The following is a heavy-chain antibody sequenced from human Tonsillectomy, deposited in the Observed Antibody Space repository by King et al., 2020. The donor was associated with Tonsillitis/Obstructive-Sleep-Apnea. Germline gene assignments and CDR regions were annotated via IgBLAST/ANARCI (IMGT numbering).Heavy chain of an antibody. CDR2: IDWDDDK. D-gene: IGHD6-13*01. V-gene: IGHV2-70*11. Sequence: TLKESGPALVKPTQTLTLTCTFSGFSLSTRGMCVSWIRQPPGKALEWLARIDWDDDKYYITSLKTRLTTSKDTSKNLVVLTLTNMDPVDTATYYCARITSSIGYYYMDVWGKGTTVTVSS. CDR3: ARITSSIGYYYMDV. J-gene: IGHJ6*03. CDR1: GFSLSTRGMC.